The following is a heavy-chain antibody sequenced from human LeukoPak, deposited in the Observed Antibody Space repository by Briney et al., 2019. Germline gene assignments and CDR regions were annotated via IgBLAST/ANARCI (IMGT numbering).Heavy chain of an antibody. J-gene: IGHJ4*02. Sequence: GGSLRLSCAASGFTFSNAWMSWVRQAPGKGLEWVGRIKSKTDGGTTDYAAPVTGRFTISRDDSKNTLYLQMNSLKTEDTAVYYCTTGYERIQLWLRDYWGQGTLVTVSS. CDR1: GFTFSNAW. V-gene: IGHV3-15*01. CDR2: IKSKTDGGTT. D-gene: IGHD5-18*01. CDR3: TTGYERIQLWLRDY.